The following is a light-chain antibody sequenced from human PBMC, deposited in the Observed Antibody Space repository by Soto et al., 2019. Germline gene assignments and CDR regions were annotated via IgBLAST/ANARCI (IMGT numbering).Light chain of an antibody. Sequence: DIQMTQSPSSLSASVGDRVIITCRTSQSISKYLNWYQHKPGKAPKVXXSAASNLQSGVPSRFSGSGSGTVLTLTISSLQPEDFANYFCQQSYTLSTLTFGGGTRLEIK. J-gene: IGKJ5*01. CDR1: QSISKY. CDR2: AAS. V-gene: IGKV1-39*01. CDR3: QQSYTLSTLT.